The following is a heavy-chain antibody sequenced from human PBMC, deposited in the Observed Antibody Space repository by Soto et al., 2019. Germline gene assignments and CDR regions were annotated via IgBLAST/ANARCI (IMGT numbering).Heavy chain of an antibody. CDR2: IIPILGTA. CDR3: ARAKELEPTIFGVVLETYYYYGMDV. Sequence: SVKVSCKASGGTFSSYAISWVRQAPGQGLEWMGGIIPILGTANYAQRFQGRVTITADESTSTAYMELSSLRSEDTAVYYCARAKELEPTIFGVVLETYYYYGMDVWGQGTTVTVSS. V-gene: IGHV1-69*13. J-gene: IGHJ6*02. D-gene: IGHD3-3*01. CDR1: GGTFSSYA.